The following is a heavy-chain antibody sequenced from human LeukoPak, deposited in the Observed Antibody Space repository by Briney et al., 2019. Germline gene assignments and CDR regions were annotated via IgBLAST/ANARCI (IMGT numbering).Heavy chain of an antibody. D-gene: IGHD1-26*01. V-gene: IGHV3-48*03. CDR2: ISSSGSTI. CDR3: SKGWGLFDY. J-gene: IGHJ4*02. CDR1: GFTFSSYE. Sequence: GGSLRLSCAASGFTFSSYEMNWVRQAPGKGLEWVSYISSSGSTIYYADSVKGRFTISRDNAKNSLYLQMNSLRAEDTAVYYCSKGWGLFDYWGQGTLVTVSS.